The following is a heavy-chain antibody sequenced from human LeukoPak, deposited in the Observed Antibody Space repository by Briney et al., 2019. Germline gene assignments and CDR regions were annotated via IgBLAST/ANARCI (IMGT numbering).Heavy chain of an antibody. J-gene: IGHJ3*02. Sequence: GESLKISCKGSGYSFISYWIGWVRQMPGKGLEWMGIIYPGDSDTRYSPSFQGQVTISADKSISTAYLQWSSLKASDTAMYYCARGTGYSSGRDFFDIWGQGTMVTVSS. V-gene: IGHV5-51*01. D-gene: IGHD6-25*01. CDR2: IYPGDSDT. CDR1: GYSFISYW. CDR3: ARGTGYSSGRDFFDI.